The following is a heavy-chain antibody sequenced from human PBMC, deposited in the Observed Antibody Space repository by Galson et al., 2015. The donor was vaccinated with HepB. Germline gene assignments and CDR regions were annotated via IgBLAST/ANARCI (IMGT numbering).Heavy chain of an antibody. CDR3: ARGVRVGDYYLDY. Sequence: TLSLTCAVSGGSISSGGYSWSWIRQPPGKGLEWIGYIYNSVSAYYKLSLKSRVTISVDTSKNQFSLKLTSVTAADTAVYYCARGVRVGDYYLDYWGQGSLVTVSS. CDR2: IYNSVSA. D-gene: IGHD2-21*02. V-gene: IGHV4-30-4*07. J-gene: IGHJ4*02. CDR1: GGSISSGGYS.